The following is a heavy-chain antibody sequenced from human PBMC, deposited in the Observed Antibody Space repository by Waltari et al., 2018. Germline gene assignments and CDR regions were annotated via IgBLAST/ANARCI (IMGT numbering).Heavy chain of an antibody. J-gene: IGHJ4*02. CDR1: GVTFSSSA. D-gene: IGHD6-6*01. V-gene: IGHV3-30*01. CDR2: ISNDGTGK. Sequence: QVQLVESGGGVVQPGRSLRLSCAASGVTFSSSAMHWVRQGPGKGVEGGAVISNDGTGKDYVDSVKDRFTISRDNSKNMLYLQMNSLRTEDTAVYYCARSETRPRSMEMVDYWGQGTLVTVSS. CDR3: ARSETRPRSMEMVDY.